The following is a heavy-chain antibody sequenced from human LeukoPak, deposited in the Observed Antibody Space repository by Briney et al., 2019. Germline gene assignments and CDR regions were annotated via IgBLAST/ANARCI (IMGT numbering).Heavy chain of an antibody. CDR2: FSGSGGIT. D-gene: IGHD3-10*02. V-gene: IGHV3-23*01. CDR1: GFTFSNYA. CDR3: AELGITMIGGV. Sequence: PGGSLRLSCAASGFTFSNYAMSWVRQAPGKGLEWVSGFSGSGGITYYADSVKGRFTISRDNAKNPLYLQMNSLRAEDTAVYYCAELGITMIGGVWGKGTTVTISS. J-gene: IGHJ6*04.